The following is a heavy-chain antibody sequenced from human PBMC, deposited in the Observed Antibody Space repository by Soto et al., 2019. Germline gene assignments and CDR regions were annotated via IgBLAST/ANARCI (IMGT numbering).Heavy chain of an antibody. J-gene: IGHJ6*02. CDR1: GFTFTSYF. CDR2: IHPSDGAT. Sequence: QVQVVQSGAEGKKPGASVKVSCTTSGFTFTSYFMHWVRQAPGQGLEWMGLIHPSDGATRYAEKFQGRVTMTRDTSTTTVYMELSSLKFDETAVYYCARGRGGSYGLDVWGQGTTVTVSS. V-gene: IGHV1-46*01. CDR3: ARGRGGSYGLDV. D-gene: IGHD1-26*01.